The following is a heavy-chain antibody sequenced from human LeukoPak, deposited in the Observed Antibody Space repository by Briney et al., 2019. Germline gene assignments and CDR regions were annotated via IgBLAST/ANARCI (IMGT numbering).Heavy chain of an antibody. V-gene: IGHV4-34*01. CDR2: ISHSGST. D-gene: IGHD6-13*01. J-gene: IGHJ4*02. CDR3: ARGIAATY. CDR1: GGSFSGYY. Sequence: PSETLSLTCAVYGGSFSGYYWSWIRQPPGKGLEWIGEISHSGSTNYNPSLKSRVTISVDTSKNQFSLKLSSVTAADTAVYYCARGIAATYWGQGTLVTVSS.